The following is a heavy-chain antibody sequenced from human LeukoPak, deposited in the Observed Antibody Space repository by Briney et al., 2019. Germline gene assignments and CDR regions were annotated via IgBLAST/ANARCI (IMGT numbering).Heavy chain of an antibody. CDR2: IYSSGST. D-gene: IGHD1-1*01. J-gene: IGHJ4*02. CDR3: AGVNCLAPFDY. CDR1: GGSINSYY. Sequence: SETLSLTCSVSGGSINSYYWSWIRQSAGKGLEWIGRIYSSGSTNYNPSLESRVTMSVDTSKNQFYLKLTSVTAADTAVYYCAGVNCLAPFDYWGQGTQVTVSS. V-gene: IGHV4-4*07.